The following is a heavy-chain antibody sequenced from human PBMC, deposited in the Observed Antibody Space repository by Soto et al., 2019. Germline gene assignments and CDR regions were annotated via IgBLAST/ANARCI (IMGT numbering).Heavy chain of an antibody. D-gene: IGHD2-15*01. Sequence: SSETLSLTCTVSGGSITTGGYYWSWIRQLPGKGLEWIGHRYYSESTYYNPSLKSRVSISLDTSKNQFSLKLSFVTAADTAMYYCARTKCSGGSCYSWSLDYWGQGIPVTVSS. CDR3: ARTKCSGGSCYSWSLDY. CDR1: GGSITTGGYY. CDR2: RYYSEST. V-gene: IGHV4-31*03. J-gene: IGHJ4*02.